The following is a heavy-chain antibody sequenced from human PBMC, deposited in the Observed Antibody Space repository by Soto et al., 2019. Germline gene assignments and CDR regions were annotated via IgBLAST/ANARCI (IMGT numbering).Heavy chain of an antibody. D-gene: IGHD2-21*02. V-gene: IGHV4-31*03. J-gene: IGHJ4*02. CDR1: RGSISSGGDY. CDR3: ARVTVACFDY. CDR2: IYYSGTT. Sequence: QVQLQESGPGLVNPSQTLSLTCTVSRGSISSGGDYWSWIRQHPGNGLEWIGYIYYSGTTYSNPSLKTRVTISVDTSKNQFSRKLSAVTAADTAVYYCARVTVACFDYWGQGTRVNVSS.